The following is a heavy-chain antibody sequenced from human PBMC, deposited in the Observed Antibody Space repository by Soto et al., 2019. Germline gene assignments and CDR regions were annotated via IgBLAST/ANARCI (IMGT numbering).Heavy chain of an antibody. J-gene: IGHJ4*02. CDR1: GGTFSSYA. CDR3: ARAFSEYFDWFLPGSYFDY. Sequence: GASVKVSCKASGGTFSSYAISWVRQAPGQGLEWMGGIIPIFGTANYAQKFQGRVTITADESTSTAYMELSSLRSEDTAVYYCARAFSEYFDWFLPGSYFDYWGQGTLVTVSS. V-gene: IGHV1-69*13. D-gene: IGHD3-9*01. CDR2: IIPIFGTA.